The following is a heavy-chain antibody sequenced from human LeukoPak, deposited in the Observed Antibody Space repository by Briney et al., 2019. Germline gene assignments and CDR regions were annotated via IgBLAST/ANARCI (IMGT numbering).Heavy chain of an antibody. J-gene: IGHJ4*02. D-gene: IGHD2-15*01. Sequence: GGSLRLSCAASGFTFSTYGMSWVRQAPGKGLEWVSSISRGSSYISYADSVKGRFPISRANAKTSPYLQMTSLRAEDTAVYYCARDLYCSGGSCAAYFDYWGQGTLVTVSS. CDR2: ISRGSSYI. V-gene: IGHV3-21*01. CDR3: ARDLYCSGGSCAAYFDY. CDR1: GFTFSTYG.